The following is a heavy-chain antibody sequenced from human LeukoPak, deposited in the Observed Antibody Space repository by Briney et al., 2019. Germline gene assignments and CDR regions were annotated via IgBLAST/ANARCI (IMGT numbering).Heavy chain of an antibody. CDR2: ISYDGSNK. J-gene: IGHJ3*02. CDR1: GFTFSSYA. V-gene: IGHV3-30-3*01. Sequence: GRSLRLSCAASGFTFSSYAMHWVRQAPGKGLEWVAVISYDGSNKYYADSVKGRFTISRDNSKNTLYLQMNSLRAEDTAVYYCARSLSGGDEDAFDILGQGTMVTVSS. D-gene: IGHD3-3*01. CDR3: ARSLSGGDEDAFDI.